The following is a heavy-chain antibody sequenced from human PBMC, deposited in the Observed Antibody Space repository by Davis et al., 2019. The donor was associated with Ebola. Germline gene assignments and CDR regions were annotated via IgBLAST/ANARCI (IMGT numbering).Heavy chain of an antibody. D-gene: IGHD3-3*01. CDR1: GGSVSRGGYS. CDR2: YYYTGST. J-gene: IGHJ4*02. CDR3: ARRGYDFWDGYYKTSYYFDY. Sequence: MPWGSLRLSCAVSGGSVSRGGYSRSCIPQPPGKGLDWIVYYYYTGSTYYNPSLKSRFTISVHTSNIHFSLKLSSVTAADTAVYYCARRGYDFWDGYYKTSYYFDYWGQGTLVTVYS. V-gene: IGHV4-30-4*07.